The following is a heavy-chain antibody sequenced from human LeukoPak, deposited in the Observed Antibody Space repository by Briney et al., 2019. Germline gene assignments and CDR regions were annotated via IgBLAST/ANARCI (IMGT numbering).Heavy chain of an antibody. J-gene: IGHJ6*03. Sequence: GGSLRLSCAASGFTVSSNYMSWVRQAPGKGLEWVSVIYSGGSTYYADSVKGRFTISRDNSKNTLYLQMNSLRAEDTAVYYCARAEYDFWSGPYYYMDVWGKGTTVTVSS. CDR2: IYSGGST. D-gene: IGHD3-3*01. CDR1: GFTVSSNY. V-gene: IGHV3-53*01. CDR3: ARAEYDFWSGPYYYMDV.